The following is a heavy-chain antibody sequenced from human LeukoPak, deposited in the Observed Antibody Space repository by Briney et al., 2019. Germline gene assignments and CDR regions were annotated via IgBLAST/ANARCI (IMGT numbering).Heavy chain of an antibody. J-gene: IGHJ3*01. CDR3: ARDSNPRGGYDAFDF. V-gene: IGHV3-7*01. Sequence: HTGGSLRLSCAASGFTFSGYWMTWVRKAPGKGLEWVANIKGDESKKYYVDSVKGRFTISRDNAKNSLYLQMNSLRAEDTAVYYCARDSNPRGGYDAFDFWGQGTLVTVSS. D-gene: IGHD3-10*01. CDR2: IKGDESKK. CDR1: GFTFSGYW.